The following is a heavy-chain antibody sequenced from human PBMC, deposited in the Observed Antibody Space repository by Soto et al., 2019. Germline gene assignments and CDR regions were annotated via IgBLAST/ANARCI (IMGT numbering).Heavy chain of an antibody. CDR2: ISGSGIST. J-gene: IGHJ4*02. CDR1: GFTFSSYA. V-gene: IGHV3-23*01. D-gene: IGHD6-19*01. Sequence: PGGSLRLSCAASGFTFSSYAMSWVRQAPGKGLEWVSAISGSGISTYYADSVKGRFTISRDNSKNTLYLQMNSLRAEDTAVYYCAKEYKNSSGWGRIDNWGQGTLVTVSS. CDR3: AKEYKNSSGWGRIDN.